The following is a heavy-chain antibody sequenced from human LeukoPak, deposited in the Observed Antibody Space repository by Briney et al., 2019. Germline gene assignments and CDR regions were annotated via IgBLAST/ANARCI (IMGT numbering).Heavy chain of an antibody. V-gene: IGHV3-21*01. CDR2: ISSSSSYI. D-gene: IGHD4-17*01. CDR3: ARDLHQTTVTDY. CDR1: GFTFSSYR. Sequence: GGSLRLSCAASGFTFSSYRMNWVRQAPGEGLEWVSSISSSSSYIYYADSVKGRFTISRDNAKNSLYLQMNSLRAEDTAVYYCARDLHQTTVTDYWGQGTLVTVSS. J-gene: IGHJ4*02.